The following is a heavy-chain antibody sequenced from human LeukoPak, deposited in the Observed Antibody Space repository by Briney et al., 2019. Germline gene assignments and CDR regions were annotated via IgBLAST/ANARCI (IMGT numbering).Heavy chain of an antibody. CDR3: ARDQIIWSCYYTDY. V-gene: IGHV4-61*02. CDR1: GGSISSGSYY. D-gene: IGHD3-3*01. CDR2: IYTSGST. J-gene: IGHJ4*02. Sequence: SQTLSLTCTVSGGSISSGSYYWSWIRQPAGKGLEWIGRIYTSGSTNYNPSLKSRVTISVDTSKNQFSLKLSSVTAADTAVYYCARDQIIWSCYYTDYWGQGTLVTVSS.